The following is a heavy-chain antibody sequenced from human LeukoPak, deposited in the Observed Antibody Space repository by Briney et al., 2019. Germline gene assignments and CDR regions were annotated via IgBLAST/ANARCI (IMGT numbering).Heavy chain of an antibody. CDR2: INPNSGGT. CDR3: ARDEQQLAPFDY. D-gene: IGHD6-13*01. Sequence: ASVHVSCKASGYTFTGYYMHWVRPAAGQGLEWMGWINPNSGGTNYAQKFQGRVTMTRDTSISTAYMELSRLRSDDTAVYYCARDEQQLAPFDYWGQGTLVTVSS. J-gene: IGHJ4*02. V-gene: IGHV1-2*02. CDR1: GYTFTGYY.